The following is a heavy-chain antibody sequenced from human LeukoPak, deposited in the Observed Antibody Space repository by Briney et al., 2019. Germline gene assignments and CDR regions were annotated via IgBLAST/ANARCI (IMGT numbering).Heavy chain of an antibody. CDR3: ARVDPRYGMDD. V-gene: IGHV3-64*01. J-gene: IGHJ6*02. D-gene: IGHD2-2*03. Sequence: GVTLSLSCAASGFTFSSLAMHWVRQAPGKGLEYVSAISSNGGSTYYANSVKGRFTISRDNSKNTLYLQMGSLRAEDMAVYYCARVDPRYGMDDWGQGTTVTVSS. CDR1: GFTFSSLA. CDR2: ISSNGGST.